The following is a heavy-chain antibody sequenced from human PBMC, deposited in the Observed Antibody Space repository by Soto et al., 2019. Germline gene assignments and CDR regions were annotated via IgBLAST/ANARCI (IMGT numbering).Heavy chain of an antibody. CDR3: ARDQAYYYGSGSDY. Sequence: ASVKVSCKASGYTFTSYGISWVRQAPGQGLEWMGWISAYNGNTNYAQKLQGRITMTTDTSTSTAYMELRSLRSDDTAVYYCARDQAYYYGSGSDYWGQGTLVTVSS. CDR1: GYTFTSYG. CDR2: ISAYNGNT. V-gene: IGHV1-18*01. J-gene: IGHJ4*02. D-gene: IGHD3-10*01.